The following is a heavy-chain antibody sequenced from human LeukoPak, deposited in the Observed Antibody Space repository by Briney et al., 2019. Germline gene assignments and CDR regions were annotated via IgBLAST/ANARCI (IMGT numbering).Heavy chain of an antibody. J-gene: IGHJ3*01. Sequence: ASVKVSCKVSSYSLTELSMHWVRQAPGKGLEWMGGFDPEDGKTIYAQRLQGRVTTTEDTSTDTAYMQLRSLISEDSAVYYCATNLGIAVAGGAFDLWGQGTVVTVSS. CDR1: SYSLTELS. CDR2: FDPEDGKT. D-gene: IGHD6-19*01. V-gene: IGHV1-24*01. CDR3: ATNLGIAVAGGAFDL.